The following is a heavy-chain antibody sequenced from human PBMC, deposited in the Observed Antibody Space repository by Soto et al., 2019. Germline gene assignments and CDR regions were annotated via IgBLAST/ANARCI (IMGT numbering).Heavy chain of an antibody. V-gene: IGHV3-30-3*01. J-gene: IGHJ6*02. CDR1: GFTFSSYA. D-gene: IGHD3-10*01. Sequence: QVQLVESGGGVVQPGRSLRLSCAASGFTFSSYAMHWVRQAPGKGLEWVAVISYDGSNKYYADSVKGRFTISRDNSKNTLYLQMNSLRAEDTAVYYCARDSLLWFGELLGYYYGMDVWGQGTTVTVSS. CDR2: ISYDGSNK. CDR3: ARDSLLWFGELLGYYYGMDV.